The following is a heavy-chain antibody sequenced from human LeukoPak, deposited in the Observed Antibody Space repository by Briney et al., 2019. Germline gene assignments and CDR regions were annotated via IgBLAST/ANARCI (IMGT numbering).Heavy chain of an antibody. D-gene: IGHD3-22*01. CDR2: ISATGGST. V-gene: IGHV3-23*01. J-gene: IGHJ4*02. Sequence: PGGSLRLSCAASRFTFSSYAMSWVRQAPGKGLEWVSTISATGGSTYYADSVKGRFTISRDNSKNTLYLQMNSLRAEDTAIYYCAKDSYYYDTTGYDYFDYWGQGTLVTVSS. CDR1: RFTFSSYA. CDR3: AKDSYYYDTTGYDYFDY.